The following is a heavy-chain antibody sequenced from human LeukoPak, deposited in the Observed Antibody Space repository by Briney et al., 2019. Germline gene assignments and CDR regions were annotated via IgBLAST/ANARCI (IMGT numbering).Heavy chain of an antibody. Sequence: GGSLRLSCAASGFPFSDYWMDWVSQAPGKGMEWVANIKQDGSEHYYADSVKGRFTISRDNAKNSLYLEMNSLRAEDTAVYYCSRSLDYWGQGALVTVSS. CDR1: GFPFSDYW. CDR2: IKQDGSEH. CDR3: SRSLDY. J-gene: IGHJ4*02. V-gene: IGHV3-7*01.